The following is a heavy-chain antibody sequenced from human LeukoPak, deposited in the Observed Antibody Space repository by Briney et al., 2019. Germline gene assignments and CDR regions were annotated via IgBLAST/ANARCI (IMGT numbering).Heavy chain of an antibody. V-gene: IGHV3-21*01. Sequence: GGSLRLSCAASGFTFSSYSMNWVRQAPGKGLEWVSSISSSSSYIYYADSVKGRFTISRDNAKNSLYLQMNSLRAEDTAVYYCARGVVGATLRFDYWGQGTLVTVSS. CDR1: GFTFSSYS. CDR2: ISSSSSYI. D-gene: IGHD1-26*01. J-gene: IGHJ4*02. CDR3: ARGVVGATLRFDY.